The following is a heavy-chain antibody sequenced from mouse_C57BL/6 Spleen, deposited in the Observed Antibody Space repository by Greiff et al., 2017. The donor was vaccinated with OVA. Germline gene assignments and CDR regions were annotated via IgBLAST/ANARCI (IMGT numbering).Heavy chain of an antibody. CDR3: TRRDYIGSSYDYAMDY. J-gene: IGHJ4*01. Sequence: QVQLKESGAELVRPGASVTLSCKASGYTFTDYEMHWVKQTPVHGLEWIGAIDPETGGTAYNQKFKGKAILTADKSSSTAYMELRSLTSEDSAVYYCTRRDYIGSSYDYAMDYWGQGTSVTVSS. CDR2: IDPETGGT. V-gene: IGHV1-15*01. CDR1: GYTFTDYE. D-gene: IGHD1-1*01.